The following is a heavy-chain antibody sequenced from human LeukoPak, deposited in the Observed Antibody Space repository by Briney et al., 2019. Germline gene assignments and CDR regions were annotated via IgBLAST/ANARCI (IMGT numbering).Heavy chain of an antibody. Sequence: GGSLRLSCAASGFTFSDYYMSWIRQAPGKGLEWVSYISSSGSTIYYADSVKGRFTISRDNAKNSLYLQMNSLRAEDTAVYYCARDQVDTATVRDPFDYWGQGTLVTVSS. CDR3: ARDQVDTATVRDPFDY. D-gene: IGHD5-18*01. J-gene: IGHJ4*02. CDR2: ISSSGSTI. V-gene: IGHV3-11*01. CDR1: GFTFSDYY.